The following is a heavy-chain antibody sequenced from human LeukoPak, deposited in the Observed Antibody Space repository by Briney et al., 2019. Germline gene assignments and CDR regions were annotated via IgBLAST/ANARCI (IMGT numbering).Heavy chain of an antibody. CDR3: ARSEINDYSRF. V-gene: IGHV4-38-2*02. CDR2: VSLSGSP. D-gene: IGHD4-11*01. Sequence: NPSETLSLTCTVSGYSLRNGYHWAWFRQPPGKRLEWLGSVSLSGSPYDNLSFKSRVSMSVDASKNQFSLKMRAVTAADSAVYFCARSEINDYSRFWGQGILVTVSS. CDR1: GYSLRNGYH. J-gene: IGHJ4*02.